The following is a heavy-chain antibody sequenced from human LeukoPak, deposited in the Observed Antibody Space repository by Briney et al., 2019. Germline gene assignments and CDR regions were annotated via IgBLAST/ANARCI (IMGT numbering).Heavy chain of an antibody. V-gene: IGHV3-21*01. CDR1: GFTSSSYS. Sequence: GGSLRLSCAASGFTSSSYSMNWVRQAPGKGLEWVASISSSSSYIYYADSVKGRFTISRDNAKNSLYLQMNSLRAEDTAVYYCARVGTRWVTVFDYWGQGTLVTVSS. CDR3: ARVGTRWVTVFDY. J-gene: IGHJ4*02. CDR2: ISSSSSYI. D-gene: IGHD2-2*01.